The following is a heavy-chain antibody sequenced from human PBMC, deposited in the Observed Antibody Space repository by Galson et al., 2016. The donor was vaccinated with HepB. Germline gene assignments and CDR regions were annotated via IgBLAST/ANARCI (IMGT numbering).Heavy chain of an antibody. D-gene: IGHD1-20*01. CDR3: ARVSLVTANIWTWSAVEY. CDR2: TYYRSNWHY. J-gene: IGHJ4*02. Sequence: CAISGDSVSSNSAAWNWIRQSPSRGLEWLGRTYYRSNWHYDYAVSVKGRITINPDTSKNQFSLQLNSVPPEDTAVYYCARVSLVTANIWTWSAVEYWGQGALVTVSS. V-gene: IGHV6-1*01. CDR1: GDSVSSNSAA.